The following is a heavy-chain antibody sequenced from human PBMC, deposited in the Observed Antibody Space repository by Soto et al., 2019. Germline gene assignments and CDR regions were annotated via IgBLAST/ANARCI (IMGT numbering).Heavy chain of an antibody. Sequence: GWSLSLSSAYSVLPFGSYAMTSVRQVTGKGLEWVSLISGSGGSTYYADPVKGRFTISRDNSRDTLYLQMNSLRAEDTAVYYCAKVHGSGSYNNFPDYWGQGTLVTVSS. V-gene: IGHV3-23*01. CDR1: VLPFGSYA. J-gene: IGHJ4*02. CDR2: ISGSGGST. CDR3: AKVHGSGSYNNFPDY. D-gene: IGHD3-10*01.